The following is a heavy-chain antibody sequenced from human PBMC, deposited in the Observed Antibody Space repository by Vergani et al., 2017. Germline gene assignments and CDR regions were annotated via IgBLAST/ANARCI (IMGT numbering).Heavy chain of an antibody. J-gene: IGHJ6*02. D-gene: IGHD3-9*01. V-gene: IGHV4-59*13. CDR3: ARVMYRDEASTGYRLEGIDI. Sequence: QVQLEESGPGLVKPSETLSLTCTVSGGSFNTYYWSWIRKSPGKGLEWIGHIYSTGSTNYNPSLNSRVTMSVDTSKNQFSLKLRSVTAADTAVYFCARVMYRDEASTGYRLEGIDIWGQGTTVTISS. CDR1: GGSFNTYY. CDR2: IYSTGST.